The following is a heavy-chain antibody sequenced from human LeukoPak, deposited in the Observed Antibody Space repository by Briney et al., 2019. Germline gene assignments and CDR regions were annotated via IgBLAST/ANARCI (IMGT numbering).Heavy chain of an antibody. J-gene: IGHJ3*02. V-gene: IGHV3-33*01. CDR1: GFTFSSYG. CDR2: IWYDGSNK. D-gene: IGHD3-16*01. CDR3: ARTGGMEAFDI. Sequence: GGSLRLSCAASGFTFSSYGMHWVRQAPGKGLEWVALIWYDGSNKYYADSVKGRFTISRENSKNTLYLQMNSLRAEDTAVYYCARTGGMEAFDIWGQGTMVTVSS.